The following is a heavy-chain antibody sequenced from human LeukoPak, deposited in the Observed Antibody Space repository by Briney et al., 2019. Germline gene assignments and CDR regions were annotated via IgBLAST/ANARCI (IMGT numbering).Heavy chain of an antibody. CDR2: INHSGST. V-gene: IGHV4-34*01. Sequence: PSETLSLTCAVYGGSFSGYYWSWIRQPPGKGLEWIGEINHSGSTNYNPSLKSRVTISVDTSKNQFSLKLSSVTAADTAVYYCARNTRGGGYYYYYYMDVWGKGTTVTVSS. CDR1: GGSFSGYY. J-gene: IGHJ6*03. D-gene: IGHD3-16*01. CDR3: ARNTRGGGYYYYYYMDV.